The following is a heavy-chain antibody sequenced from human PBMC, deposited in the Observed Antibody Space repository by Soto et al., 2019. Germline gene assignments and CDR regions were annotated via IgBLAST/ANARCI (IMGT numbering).Heavy chain of an antibody. D-gene: IGHD2-15*01. J-gene: IGHJ4*02. CDR2: ISGSGGST. Sequence: GGSLRLSCAASGFTFSSYAMSWVRQAPGKGLEWVSAISGSGGSTYYADSVKGRFTISRDNSKNTLYLQMDSLRAEDTAVYYCAKAPVVVVAAEADYWGQGTLVTSPQ. CDR1: GFTFSSYA. CDR3: AKAPVVVVAAEADY. V-gene: IGHV3-23*01.